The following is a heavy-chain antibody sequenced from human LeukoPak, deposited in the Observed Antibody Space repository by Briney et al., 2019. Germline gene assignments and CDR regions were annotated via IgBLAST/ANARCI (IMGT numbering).Heavy chain of an antibody. Sequence: GGSLRLSCAASGFTLSSYFMSWVRQAPGKGLEWVSVLYSGGSTYYTDSVKGRFTVSRDNSKDTMYLHMDSLRAEDTAIYYCAEGVYNSGFLDLWGQGTLVTVSS. CDR2: LYSGGST. CDR1: GFTLSSYF. D-gene: IGHD3-22*01. J-gene: IGHJ4*02. V-gene: IGHV3-53*01. CDR3: AEGVYNSGFLDL.